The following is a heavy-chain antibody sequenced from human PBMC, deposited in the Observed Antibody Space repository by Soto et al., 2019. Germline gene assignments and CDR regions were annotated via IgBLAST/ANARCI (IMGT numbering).Heavy chain of an antibody. Sequence: SGPTLGNPTQTLTLTCSFSGFSLSAYGVRVIWFRQPPGETLEWLALIHWNDDKRYSPYLKSRLTITKDTSKNQVVLTLTNLDPLDTGTYFCAHTKDSSGFLTSWGQGILVTVSS. CDR1: GFSLSAYGVR. CDR3: AHTKDSSGFLTS. J-gene: IGHJ5*02. D-gene: IGHD3-22*01. V-gene: IGHV2-5*01. CDR2: IHWNDDK.